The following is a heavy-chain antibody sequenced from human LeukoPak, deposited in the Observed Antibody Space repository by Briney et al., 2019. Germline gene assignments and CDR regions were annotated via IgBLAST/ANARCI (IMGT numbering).Heavy chain of an antibody. J-gene: IGHJ4*02. V-gene: IGHV3-30*03. CDR3: ARVVEGAIFDY. CDR1: GFSFSSYG. Sequence: GRSLRLSCAASGFSFSSYGMHWVRQAPGKGLEWVAVISYDGSNKYYADSEKGRFTISRDNSKNTLYLQMGSLRAEDMAVYYCARVVEGAIFDYWGQGTLVTVSS. D-gene: IGHD1-26*01. CDR2: ISYDGSNK.